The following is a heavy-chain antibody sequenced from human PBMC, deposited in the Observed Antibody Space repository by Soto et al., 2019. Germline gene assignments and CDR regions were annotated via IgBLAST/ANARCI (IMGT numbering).Heavy chain of an antibody. CDR1: GFTFSSYS. CDR2: ISSSSNTI. D-gene: IGHD3-22*01. Sequence: GGSLRLSCAASGFTFSSYSMNWVRQAPGKGLEWVSYISSSSNTIYYVDSVKGRFTISRDNAKNSLHLQMNSLRAEDTAVYYCARSSDFDSWGQGTLVTVSS. J-gene: IGHJ4*02. CDR3: ARSSDFDS. V-gene: IGHV3-48*01.